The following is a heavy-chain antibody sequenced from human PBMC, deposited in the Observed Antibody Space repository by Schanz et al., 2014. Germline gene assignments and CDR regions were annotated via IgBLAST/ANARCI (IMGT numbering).Heavy chain of an antibody. CDR2: IYQSGKT. CDR3: AGRPVRARSGGLDS. J-gene: IGHJ4*02. CDR1: GGSISSNNW. D-gene: IGHD6-19*01. Sequence: QVQLQESGPGLVKPSGTLSLTCTVSGGSISSNNWWTWVRQPPGKGLEWIGEIYQSGKTTYDPSLKSRLTVSMDKSSTQFSLRLPSVTAADTAVYFCAGRPVRARSGGLDSWGQGTLVTVSS. V-gene: IGHV4-4*02.